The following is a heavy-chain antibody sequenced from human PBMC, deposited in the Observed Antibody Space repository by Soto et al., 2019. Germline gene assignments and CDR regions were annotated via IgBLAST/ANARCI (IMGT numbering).Heavy chain of an antibody. D-gene: IGHD2-21*02. CDR2: ISSSSSYI. CDR3: AKAYCGGDCYFVLPNYYYYGMDV. V-gene: IGHV3-21*03. J-gene: IGHJ6*02. CDR1: GFTFSSYS. Sequence: GGSLRLSCAASGFTFSSYSMNWVRQAPGKGLEWVSSISSSSSYIYYADSVKGRFTISRDNAKNSLYLQMNSLRAEDTAVYYCAKAYCGGDCYFVLPNYYYYGMDVWGQGTTVTVSS.